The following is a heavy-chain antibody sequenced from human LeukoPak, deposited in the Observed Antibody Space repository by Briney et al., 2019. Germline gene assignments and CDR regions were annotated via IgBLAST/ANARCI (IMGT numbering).Heavy chain of an antibody. D-gene: IGHD1-1*01. CDR1: GYTFTGYY. Sequence: ASVKVSCKASGYTFTGYYMHWVRQAPGQGLEWMGIINPSGGSASYAQKFQGRVTMTRDTSTSTVYMELSSLRSEDTAVYYCARNMNDPPQNIYYGMDVWGQGTTVTVSS. V-gene: IGHV1-46*01. CDR2: INPSGGSA. J-gene: IGHJ6*02. CDR3: ARNMNDPPQNIYYGMDV.